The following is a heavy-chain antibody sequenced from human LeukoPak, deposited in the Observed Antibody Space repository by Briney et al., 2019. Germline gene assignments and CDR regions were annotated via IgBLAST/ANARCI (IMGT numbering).Heavy chain of an antibody. CDR3: ARGTGYYYYMDV. J-gene: IGHJ6*03. CDR1: GFTFDNYW. V-gene: IGHV3-7*01. CDR2: IKQDGSDK. Sequence: GGSLRLSCAASGFTFDNYWMNWVRQAPGKGLEWVANIKQDGSDKDYVDSVKGRFTISRDNARNSLYLHMNSLRAEDTAVYYCARGTGYYYYMDVWGKGTTVTVSS.